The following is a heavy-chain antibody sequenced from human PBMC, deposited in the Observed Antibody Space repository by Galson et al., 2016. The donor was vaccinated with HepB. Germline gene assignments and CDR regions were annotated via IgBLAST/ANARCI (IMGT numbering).Heavy chain of an antibody. Sequence: SLRLSCAASGFTFSSYALSWVRQAPGKGLEWVSVISGSGGTTYYADSVKGRFTISRDNSKNALYLQMNRLTADDTAVYYCARDYRHCGADPMGAQGTLVTVSS. D-gene: IGHD2-21*02. V-gene: IGHV3-23*01. CDR3: ARDYRHCGADPM. CDR2: ISGSGGTT. CDR1: GFTFSSYA. J-gene: IGHJ4*02.